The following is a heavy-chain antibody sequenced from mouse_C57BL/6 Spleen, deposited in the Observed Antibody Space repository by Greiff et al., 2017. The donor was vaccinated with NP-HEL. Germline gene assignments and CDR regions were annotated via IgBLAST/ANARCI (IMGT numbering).Heavy chain of an antibody. D-gene: IGHD1-1*01. J-gene: IGHJ4*01. Sequence: VQLQQSGPELVKPGASVKISCKASGYSFTGYYMNWVKQSPEKSLEWIGEINPNNGGTSYNQKFKGKATLTVDKSSSTAYMELRSLTSEDSAVYYCARHHYGIAMDYWGQGTSVTVSS. CDR2: INPNNGGT. CDR1: GYSFTGYY. CDR3: ARHHYGIAMDY. V-gene: IGHV1-42*01.